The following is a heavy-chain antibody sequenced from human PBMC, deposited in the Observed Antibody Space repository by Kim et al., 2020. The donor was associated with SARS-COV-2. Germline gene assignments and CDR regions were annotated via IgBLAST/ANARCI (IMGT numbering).Heavy chain of an antibody. J-gene: IGHJ6*02. CDR3: AREMGSSGWGFYYYGMDV. V-gene: IGHV3-21*01. CDR2: ISSSSSYI. Sequence: GGSLRLSCAASGFTFSSYSMNWVRQAPGKGLEWVSSISSSSSYIYYADSVKGRFTISRDNAKNSLYLQMNSLRAEDTAVYYCAREMGSSGWGFYYYGMDVWGQGTTVTVSS. CDR1: GFTFSSYS. D-gene: IGHD6-19*01.